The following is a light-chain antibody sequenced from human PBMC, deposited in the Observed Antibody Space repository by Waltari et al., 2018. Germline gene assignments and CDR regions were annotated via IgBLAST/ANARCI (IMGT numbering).Light chain of an antibody. CDR3: QQYFDNPRT. CDR1: QSILYTSNNKNY. Sequence: EIVMTQSPESLAVSLGETATLTCKSSQSILYTSNNKNYVAWYQQKPGQPPRLLIYWASSRDSGVPDRFSGSGSGTDFTLTISSLQAEDVAVYYCQQYFDNPRTFGQGTRLEIK. J-gene: IGKJ2*01. CDR2: WAS. V-gene: IGKV4-1*01.